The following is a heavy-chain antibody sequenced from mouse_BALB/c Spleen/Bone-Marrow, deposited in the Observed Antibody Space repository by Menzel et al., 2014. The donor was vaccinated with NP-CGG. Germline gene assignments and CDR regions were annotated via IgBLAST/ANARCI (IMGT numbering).Heavy chain of an antibody. D-gene: IGHD1-1*01. J-gene: IGHJ1*01. CDR2: IRNKANGYTT. Sequence: EVKLMESGGGLVQPGGSLRLSCATSGFTFTDYYMSWVRQPPGKALEWLGFIRNKANGYTTEYSASVKGRFTISRDNSQSILYLQMNTLRAEDSATYYCARDSLYYGSSYRYFDVWGAGTTVTVSS. CDR1: GFTFTDYY. V-gene: IGHV7-3*02. CDR3: ARDSLYYGSSYRYFDV.